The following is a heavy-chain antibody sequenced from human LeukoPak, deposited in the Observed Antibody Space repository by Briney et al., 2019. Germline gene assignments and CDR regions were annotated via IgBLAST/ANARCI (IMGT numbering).Heavy chain of an antibody. V-gene: IGHV3-30*02. CDR2: IRYDGSNK. Sequence: SGGSLRLSCAASGFTFSSYGMHWVRQAPGKGLEWVAFIRYDGSNKYYADSVKGRFTISRDNSKNTLYLQMNSLRAEDTAVYYCAKDGSFRRGTRSYWFDPWGQGTLVTVSS. CDR3: AKDGSFRRGTRSYWFDP. D-gene: IGHD3/OR15-3a*01. CDR1: GFTFSSYG. J-gene: IGHJ5*02.